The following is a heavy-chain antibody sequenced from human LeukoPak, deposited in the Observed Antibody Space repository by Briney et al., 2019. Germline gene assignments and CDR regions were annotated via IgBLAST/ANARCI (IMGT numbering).Heavy chain of an antibody. J-gene: IGHJ5*02. Sequence: SETLSLTCAVYGGSFSGYYWSWIRQPPGKGLEWIGEINHSGSTNYNPSLKNRVTISVDTSKNQFSLKLSSVTAADTAVYYCARSRRSSSEAPRWFDPWGQGTLVTVSS. CDR3: ARSRRSSSEAPRWFDP. CDR1: GGSFSGYY. D-gene: IGHD6-6*01. V-gene: IGHV4-34*01. CDR2: INHSGST.